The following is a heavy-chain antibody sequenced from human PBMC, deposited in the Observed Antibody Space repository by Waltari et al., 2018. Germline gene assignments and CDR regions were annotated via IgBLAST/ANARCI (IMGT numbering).Heavy chain of an antibody. CDR3: ARVKRVLTKRCGGDCYSYYFDY. Sequence: EVQLVESGGGLIQPGGSLRLSCAASGFTVSSNYMSWVRQAPGKGLEWVSVIYSGGSTYYADSVKGRFTISRDNSKNTLYLQMNSLRAEDTAVYYCARVKRVLTKRCGGDCYSYYFDYWGQGTLVTVSS. CDR1: GFTVSSNY. D-gene: IGHD2-21*02. CDR2: IYSGGST. J-gene: IGHJ4*02. V-gene: IGHV3-53*01.